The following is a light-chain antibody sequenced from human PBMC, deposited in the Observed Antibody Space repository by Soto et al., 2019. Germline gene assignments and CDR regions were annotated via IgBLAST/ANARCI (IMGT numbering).Light chain of an antibody. J-gene: IGLJ1*01. V-gene: IGLV2-14*01. CDR1: SSDVGGYNY. CDR2: EVN. Sequence: QSVLTQPASVSGSPGQSITISCTGTSSDVGGYNYVSWYQQHPGKAPKLMIYEVNNRPSGVSNRFSGSKSGSTASLTISGLQAEDEADYYCSSYTSISTLGVFGTGTKVTVL. CDR3: SSYTSISTLGV.